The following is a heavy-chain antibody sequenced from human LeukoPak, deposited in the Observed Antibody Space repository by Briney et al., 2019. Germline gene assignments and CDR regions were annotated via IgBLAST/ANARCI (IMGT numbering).Heavy chain of an antibody. D-gene: IGHD3-22*01. Sequence: ASVKVSCKASGYTFTSYGISWVRQAPGQGLEWMGWISAYNGNTNYAQKLQGRVTMTTDTSTSTAYMELRSLRSDDTAVYYCARGRSDYYDSSGYYGYYYMDVWGKGTTVTISS. CDR2: ISAYNGNT. CDR3: ARGRSDYYDSSGYYGYYYMDV. CDR1: GYTFTSYG. V-gene: IGHV1-18*01. J-gene: IGHJ6*03.